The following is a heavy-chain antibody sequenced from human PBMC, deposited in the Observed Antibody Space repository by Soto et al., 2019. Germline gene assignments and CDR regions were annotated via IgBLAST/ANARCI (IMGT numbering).Heavy chain of an antibody. Sequence: EVHLAESGGGLVQPWGSLRLSCVASGFTFANYWMTWVRQAPGKEPERVANINNDGSETYYVDSVKGRFIISRDNTKNSLYLQMNSLRAEDTAVFYCTRDRGWQTFDYWGQGTLVTVSS. CDR1: GFTFANYW. CDR2: INNDGSET. J-gene: IGHJ4*02. CDR3: TRDRGWQTFDY. D-gene: IGHD3-10*01. V-gene: IGHV3-7*03.